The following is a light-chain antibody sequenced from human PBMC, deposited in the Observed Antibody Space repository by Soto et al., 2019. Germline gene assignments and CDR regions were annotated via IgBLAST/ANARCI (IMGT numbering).Light chain of an antibody. CDR1: SSDVGTYNL. J-gene: IGLJ1*01. Sequence: QSVLTQPASVSGSPGQSITISCTGTSSDVGTYNLVSWYQHHPGKAPKLMIYEGSKRPSGVSNRFSGSKSGNTASLTISGLQAEDEADYYCCSYAGRSTYVFGTGTKV. CDR3: CSYAGRSTYV. CDR2: EGS. V-gene: IGLV2-23*01.